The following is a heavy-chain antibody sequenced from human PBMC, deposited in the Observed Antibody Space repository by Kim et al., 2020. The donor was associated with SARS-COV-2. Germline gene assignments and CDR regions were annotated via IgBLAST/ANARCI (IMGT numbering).Heavy chain of an antibody. CDR3: ARVRGLTVDY. Sequence: SETLSLTCTVSGGSISSGSYYWSWIRQPAGKGLEWIGRIYTSGSTKYNPSLKSRLTMSLDTSKNQFSLKLSSVTAADTAVYYCARVRGLTVDYWGQGTLVTVSS. CDR1: GGSISSGSYY. CDR2: IYTSGST. D-gene: IGHD3-10*01. V-gene: IGHV4-61*02. J-gene: IGHJ4*02.